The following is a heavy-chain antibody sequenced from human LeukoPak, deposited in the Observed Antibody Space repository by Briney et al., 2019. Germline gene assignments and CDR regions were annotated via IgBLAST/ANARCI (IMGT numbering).Heavy chain of an antibody. Sequence: ASVKVSCKASGGTLSSYAISWVRQAPGQGLEWMGGIIPIFGTANYAQKFQGRVTITADESTSTAYMELSSLRSEDTAVYYCARERTTESFLDVWGKGTTVTISS. J-gene: IGHJ6*04. D-gene: IGHD4-17*01. CDR3: ARERTTESFLDV. CDR1: GGTLSSYA. CDR2: IIPIFGTA. V-gene: IGHV1-69*13.